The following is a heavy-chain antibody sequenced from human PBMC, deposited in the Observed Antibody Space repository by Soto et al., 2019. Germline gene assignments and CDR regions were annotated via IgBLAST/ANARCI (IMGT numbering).Heavy chain of an antibody. Sequence: SETLSLTCTVSGGSISSSSYYWGWIRQPPGKGLEWIGNIYYSGSTYYNPSLKSRVTISVDTSKNQFSLKLSSVTAADTAVYYRARLSTVTALYXDYWGQGTLVTVSS. CDR2: IYYSGST. J-gene: IGHJ4*02. V-gene: IGHV4-39*01. CDR1: GGSISSSSYY. D-gene: IGHD2-21*02. CDR3: ARLSTVTALYXDY.